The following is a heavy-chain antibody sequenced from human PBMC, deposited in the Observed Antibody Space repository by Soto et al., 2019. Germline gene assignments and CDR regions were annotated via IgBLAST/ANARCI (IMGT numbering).Heavy chain of an antibody. CDR1: GYSFTGHY. J-gene: IGHJ6*02. Sequence: QVQHVQSGAEVKKPGDSVKVSCKASGYSFTGHYMHWVRRAPGQGLEWMGWVNLNTGGTDYAQEFQGSVTMTTATSIPTVYLEVARLKFDDAAIYYCARDPSSFLGRVDGMDVWGQGTAVTVSS. V-gene: IGHV1-2*02. CDR2: VNLNTGGT. CDR3: ARDPSSFLGRVDGMDV.